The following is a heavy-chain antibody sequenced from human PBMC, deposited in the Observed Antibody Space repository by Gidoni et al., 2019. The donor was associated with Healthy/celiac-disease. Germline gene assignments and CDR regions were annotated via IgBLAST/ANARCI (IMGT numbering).Heavy chain of an antibody. J-gene: IGHJ4*02. CDR1: GFTFSSYA. V-gene: IGHV3-23*01. CDR2: ISGSGGST. CDR3: AKSRFIAVAGRVDY. Sequence: EVQLLESGGGLVQPGGSLRLSCAASGFTFSSYAMSWVRQAPGKGLEWVSAISGSGGSTYYADSGKSRFTRSRANSKNTLYLQMSSLRAEDTAVYYCAKSRFIAVAGRVDYWGRGTLVTVSS. D-gene: IGHD6-19*01.